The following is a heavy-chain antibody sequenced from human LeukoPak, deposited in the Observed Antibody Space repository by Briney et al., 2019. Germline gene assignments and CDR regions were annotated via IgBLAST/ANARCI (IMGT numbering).Heavy chain of an antibody. CDR2: IFTSGST. CDR1: GGSISSGSYY. J-gene: IGHJ6*03. Sequence: SETLSLTCTVSGGSISSGSYYWSWIRQPAGKGLEWIGRIFTSGSTKYNPSLKSRVTISVDTSKNQFSLKLSSVTAADTAVYYCAREGKITMVRGVIRYYYMDVWGKGTTVTVSS. D-gene: IGHD3-10*01. CDR3: AREGKITMVRGVIRYYYMDV. V-gene: IGHV4-61*02.